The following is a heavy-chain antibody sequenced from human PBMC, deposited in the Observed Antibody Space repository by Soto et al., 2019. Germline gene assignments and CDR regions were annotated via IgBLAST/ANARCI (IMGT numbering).Heavy chain of an antibody. V-gene: IGHV1-69*01. Sequence: QVQLVQSGAEVKKPGSSVKVSCKASGGTFSSYAISWVRQAPGQGLEWMGGIIPIFGTANYAQKFQGRVTIPADESTSTAYMALSSLRSEDTAAYSCARPKAGIAARRVGWYCDLWGRGPLVTVSS. CDR3: ARPKAGIAARRVGWYCDL. D-gene: IGHD6-6*01. J-gene: IGHJ2*01. CDR1: GGTFSSYA. CDR2: IIPIFGTA.